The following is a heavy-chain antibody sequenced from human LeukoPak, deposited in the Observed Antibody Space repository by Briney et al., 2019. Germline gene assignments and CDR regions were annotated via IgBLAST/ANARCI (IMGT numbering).Heavy chain of an antibody. CDR1: GYTFTSYD. Sequence: ASVKVSCMASGYTFTSYDINWVRQATGQGLEWMGWMNPNSGNTGYAQKFQGRVTITRNTSISTAYMELSSLRSEDTAVYYCARGLVAAAGTGGVWGQGTLVTVSS. CDR3: ARGLVAAAGTGGV. V-gene: IGHV1-8*03. J-gene: IGHJ4*02. D-gene: IGHD6-13*01. CDR2: MNPNSGNT.